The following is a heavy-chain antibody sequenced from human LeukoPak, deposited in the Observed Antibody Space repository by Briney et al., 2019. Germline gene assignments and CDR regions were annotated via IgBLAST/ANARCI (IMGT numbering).Heavy chain of an antibody. CDR3: ARKRPNYFDY. CDR2: INLDGSQK. V-gene: IGHV3-7*01. Sequence: GGSLRLSCAASGFSFSDYGMNWVRQAPGKGPEWVANINLDGSQKYYVDSVKGRFTISRDNAENSLYLQMNSLRAEDTALYYCARKRPNYFDYWGQGTPVTVSS. J-gene: IGHJ4*02. CDR1: GFSFSDYG.